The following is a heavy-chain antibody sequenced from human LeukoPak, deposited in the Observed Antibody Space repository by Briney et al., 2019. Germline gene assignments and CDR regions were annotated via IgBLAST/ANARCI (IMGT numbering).Heavy chain of an antibody. J-gene: IGHJ5*02. CDR1: GFTFSGSA. CDR3: TRHPPGENWFDP. V-gene: IGHV3-73*01. CDR2: IRSKANSYAT. Sequence: TGGSLRLSCAASGFTFSGSAMHWVRQASGKGLEWVGRIRSKANSYATAYAASVKGRFTISRDDSKNTAYLQMNSLKTEDTAVYYCTRHPPGENWFDPWGQGTLVTVSS. D-gene: IGHD3-10*01.